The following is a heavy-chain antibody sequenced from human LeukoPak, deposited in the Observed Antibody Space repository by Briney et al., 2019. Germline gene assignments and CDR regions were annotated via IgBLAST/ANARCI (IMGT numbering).Heavy chain of an antibody. CDR1: GFTFSSYE. V-gene: IGHV3-48*03. CDR2: ISRGGSTI. J-gene: IGHJ4*02. Sequence: GGSLRLSCAASGFTFSSYEMNWVRQAPGQGLEWVSYISRGGSTIYYADSVKGRFTICRDNAKNSLYLQMNSLRVEDTAVYYCASGYDLPYWGQGTLVTVSS. D-gene: IGHD5-12*01. CDR3: ASGYDLPY.